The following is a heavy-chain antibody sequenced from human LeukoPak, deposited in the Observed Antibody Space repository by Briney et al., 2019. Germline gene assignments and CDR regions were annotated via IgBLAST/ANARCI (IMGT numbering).Heavy chain of an antibody. CDR3: ARSLIRSALDI. J-gene: IGHJ3*02. CDR2: IYYSGST. V-gene: IGHV4-59*01. D-gene: IGHD2-8*01. Sequence: SETLSLTCTVSGGSISSYYWSWIRQPPGKGLEWIGYIYYSGSTNYNPSLKSRVTISVDTSKNQFSLKLSSVTAADTAVYYCARSLIRSALDIWGQGTMVAVSS. CDR1: GGSISSYY.